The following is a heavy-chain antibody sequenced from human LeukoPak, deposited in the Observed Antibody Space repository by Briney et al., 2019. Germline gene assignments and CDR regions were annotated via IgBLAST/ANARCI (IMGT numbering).Heavy chain of an antibody. CDR3: ARENARITIFGVVGDWFDP. J-gene: IGHJ5*02. D-gene: IGHD3-3*01. Sequence: PSETLSLTCTVSGYSISSGYYWGWIRQPPGKGLEWIGSIYHSGSTYYNPSLRSRVTISVDTSKNQFSLKLSSVTAADTAVYYCARENARITIFGVVGDWFDPWGQGTLVTVSS. CDR1: GYSISSGYY. CDR2: IYHSGST. V-gene: IGHV4-38-2*02.